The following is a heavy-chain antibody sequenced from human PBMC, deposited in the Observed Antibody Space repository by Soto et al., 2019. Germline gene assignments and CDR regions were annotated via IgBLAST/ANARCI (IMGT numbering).Heavy chain of an antibody. CDR2: ISYDGGNK. Sequence: GASLELSGSPWGFTFSSYGLPWVPQAPGKGLEWVAFISYDGGNKYYADSVKGRFTISRDDPKNTLFLQMNSLRAEDTAVYYCAKVMITFGGTRYGLDVWGQGT. CDR3: AKVMITFGGTRYGLDV. CDR1: GFTFSSYG. V-gene: IGHV3-30*18. J-gene: IGHJ6*01. D-gene: IGHD3-16*01.